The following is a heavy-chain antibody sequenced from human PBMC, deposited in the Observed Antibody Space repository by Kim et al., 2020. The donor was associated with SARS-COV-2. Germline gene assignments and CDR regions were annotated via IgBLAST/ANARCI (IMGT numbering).Heavy chain of an antibody. D-gene: IGHD6-13*01. CDR3: AKGSSSSWFRMRGGWENYYYGMDV. Sequence: GGSLRLSCAASGFTFDDYTMHWVRQAPGKGLEWVSLISWDGGSTYYADSVKGRFTISRDNSKNSLYLQMNSLRTEDTALYYCAKGSSSSWFRMRGGWENYYYGMDVWGQGTTVTVSS. J-gene: IGHJ6*02. V-gene: IGHV3-43*01. CDR1: GFTFDDYT. CDR2: ISWDGGST.